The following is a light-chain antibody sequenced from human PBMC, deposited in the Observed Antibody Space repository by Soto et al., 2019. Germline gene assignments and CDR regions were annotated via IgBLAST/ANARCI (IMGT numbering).Light chain of an antibody. CDR2: SNN. V-gene: IGLV1-44*01. J-gene: IGLJ3*02. CDR1: SSNIGSNS. CDR3: AAWDDSLNGRL. Sequence: QSVLTQPPSASGTPGQRVTISCSGSSSNIGSNSVNWYQQLPGTAPKLLIYSNNQRPSGVPDRFSGSKSGTSASLAISGLQSGDEADYYCAAWDDSLNGRLFGGGTKVTVL.